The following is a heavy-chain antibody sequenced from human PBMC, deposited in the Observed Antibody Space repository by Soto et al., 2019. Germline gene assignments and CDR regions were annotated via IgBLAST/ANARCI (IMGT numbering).Heavy chain of an antibody. J-gene: IGHJ6*02. D-gene: IGHD6-13*01. V-gene: IGHV1-69*01. CDR3: ASSAGLDHLLNYYGLNV. CDR2: IIPVLGTP. CDR1: GGTFTSTA. Sequence: QVLLVQSSAEVKKPGSSVKVSCKASGGTFTSTAFSWVRQAPGQGLEWMGGIIPVLGTPNYAQKFQARLTVTADASTTTVHMELSSLRSDDTAVYYCASSAGLDHLLNYYGLNVWGRGTTVTVSS.